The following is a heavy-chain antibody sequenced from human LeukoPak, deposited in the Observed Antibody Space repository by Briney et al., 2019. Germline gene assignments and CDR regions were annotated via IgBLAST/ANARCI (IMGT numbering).Heavy chain of an antibody. CDR3: AREGVDTAMVMDY. CDR1: GCIFSSYG. CDR2: INPNSGGT. Sequence: ASVKVSCKASGCIFSSYGMSWVRQAPGQGLERMGWINPNSGGTNYAQKFQGRVTMTRDTSISTAYMELSRLRSDDTAVYYCAREGVDTAMVMDYWGQGTLVTVSS. J-gene: IGHJ4*02. V-gene: IGHV1-2*02. D-gene: IGHD5-18*01.